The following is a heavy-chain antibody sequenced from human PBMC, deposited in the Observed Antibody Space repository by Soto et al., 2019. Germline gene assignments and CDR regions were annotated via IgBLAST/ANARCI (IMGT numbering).Heavy chain of an antibody. J-gene: IGHJ4*02. CDR2: ISSSGSYT. CDR3: ARVWRTQYSTSWGYYFDS. D-gene: IGHD6-6*01. CDR1: GFTFSDYY. Sequence: AGGSLRLSCTASGFTFSDYYMTWIRQAPGKRLGWISKISSSGSYTNYADSVKGRFTISRDNAKNSLYLQMNRLRAEDTAVYYCARVWRTQYSTSWGYYFDSWGQGTPVTVSS. V-gene: IGHV3-11*06.